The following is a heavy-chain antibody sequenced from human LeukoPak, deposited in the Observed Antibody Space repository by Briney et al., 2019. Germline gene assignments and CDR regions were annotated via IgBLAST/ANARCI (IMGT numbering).Heavy chain of an antibody. CDR1: GGSISSSSYY. Sequence: SETLSLTCTVSGGSISSSSYYWGWIRQPPGKGLEWIGSIYYSGSTYYNPSLKSRVTISVDTSKNQFSLKLSSVTAADTAVYYCARGDYDILTGYSSTLDYWGQGTLVTVSS. D-gene: IGHD3-9*01. V-gene: IGHV4-39*07. CDR2: IYYSGST. CDR3: ARGDYDILTGYSSTLDY. J-gene: IGHJ4*02.